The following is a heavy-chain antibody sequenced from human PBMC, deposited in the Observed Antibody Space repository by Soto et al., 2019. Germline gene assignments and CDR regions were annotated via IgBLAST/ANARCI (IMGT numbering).Heavy chain of an antibody. CDR2: ISYDGSNK. D-gene: IGHD6-19*01. CDR3: ARGLSSGCPDY. Sequence: GGSLRLSCAASGFTFSSSAMHWVRQAPGKGLEWVAVISYDGSNKYYADSVKGRFTISRDNSKNTLYLQMNSLRAEDTAVYYCARGLSSGCPDYWGQGTLVTVSS. CDR1: GFTFSSSA. V-gene: IGHV3-30-3*01. J-gene: IGHJ4*02.